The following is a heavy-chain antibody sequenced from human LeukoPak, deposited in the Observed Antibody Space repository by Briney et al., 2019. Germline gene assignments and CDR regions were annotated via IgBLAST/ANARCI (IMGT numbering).Heavy chain of an antibody. CDR1: GFTFSSYA. J-gene: IGHJ4*02. Sequence: GGSLRLSCAASGFTFSSYAMSWVPQAPGKGLEWVSAIRVSGGSTYYADSVKGRFTISRDNSKNTLYLQMNSLRAEDTAVYYCAKDFDQLFDYWGQGTLVTVSS. CDR3: AKDFDQLFDY. D-gene: IGHD2-2*01. V-gene: IGHV3-23*01. CDR2: IRVSGGST.